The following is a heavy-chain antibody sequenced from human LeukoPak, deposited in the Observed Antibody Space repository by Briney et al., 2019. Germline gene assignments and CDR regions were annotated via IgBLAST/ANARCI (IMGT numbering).Heavy chain of an antibody. CDR1: GVPFSGYF. V-gene: IGHV4-38-2*01. CDR3: ARAMSIAARLQTIFDY. D-gene: IGHD6-6*01. Sequence: SETLSLTCAVYGVPFSGYFLDWIRQPPGKGLDWVGSFYHGGSTDYNPSLKSRVTISVDTSKNQFSLNLTSVTAADTAVYYCARAMSIAARLQTIFDYWGQGTLVTVSS. CDR2: FYHGGST. J-gene: IGHJ4*02.